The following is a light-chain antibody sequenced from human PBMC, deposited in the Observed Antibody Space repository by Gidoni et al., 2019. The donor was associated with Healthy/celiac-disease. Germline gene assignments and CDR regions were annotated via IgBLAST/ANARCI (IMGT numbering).Light chain of an antibody. Sequence: QSAPTPPASLSGSPGQSITIPCTGTSSDVGGYNYVSWYQQHPGKAPNLMIYDVSNRPSGVSNLFSGSKSGNTASRTISGLQAEDEADYYCGSYTSSSAPLYVFGTGTKVTGL. V-gene: IGLV2-14*03. CDR3: GSYTSSSAPLYV. CDR1: SSDVGGYNY. CDR2: DVS. J-gene: IGLJ1*01.